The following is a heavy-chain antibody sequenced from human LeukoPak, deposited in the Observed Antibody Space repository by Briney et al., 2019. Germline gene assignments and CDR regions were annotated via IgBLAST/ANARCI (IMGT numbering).Heavy chain of an antibody. CDR2: IRYDGSNK. D-gene: IGHD3-9*01. J-gene: IGHJ4*02. CDR1: GFTFSSYG. V-gene: IGHV3-30*02. Sequence: GGSLRLSCAASGFTFSSYGMHWVRQAPGKGLEWVAFIRYDGSNKYYADSVKGRFTISRDNSKNTLYLQMNSLRAEDTAVYYCAKDIFKLAPPLDYWGQGTLVTVSS. CDR3: AKDIFKLAPPLDY.